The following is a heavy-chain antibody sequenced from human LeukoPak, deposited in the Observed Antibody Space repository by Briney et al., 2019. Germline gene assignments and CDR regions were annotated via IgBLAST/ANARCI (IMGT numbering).Heavy chain of an antibody. CDR1: GFTFSGSA. D-gene: IGHD2-21*01. V-gene: IGHV3-73*01. J-gene: IGHJ4*02. Sequence: GGSLRLSCAASGFTFSGSAMHWVRQASGRGLEWVGRIRTKTNNYARAYAASVNGRFTVSRDDSKNTAYLQMNSLRTEDTAIYYCMSMSVQNCFGDCYGRSWGQGTLVTVSS. CDR2: IRTKTNNYAR. CDR3: MSMSVQNCFGDCYGRS.